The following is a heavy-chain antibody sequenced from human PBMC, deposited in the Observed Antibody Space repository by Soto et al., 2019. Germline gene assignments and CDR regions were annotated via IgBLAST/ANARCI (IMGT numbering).Heavy chain of an antibody. V-gene: IGHV3-53*04. CDR1: GFTVSSNY. CDR2: IYSGGST. D-gene: IGHD3-10*01. CDR3: ARGARQYYSASGSYYMTHYYYGMDV. J-gene: IGHJ6*02. Sequence: EVQLVESGGGLVQPGGSLRLSCAASGFTVSSNYMSWVRQAPGKGLEWVSVIYSGGSTYYADSVKGRFTISRHNSKNTLYLQMTRLRAYDTPLYSCARGARQYYSASGSYYMTHYYYGMDVWGQGTTVTVSS.